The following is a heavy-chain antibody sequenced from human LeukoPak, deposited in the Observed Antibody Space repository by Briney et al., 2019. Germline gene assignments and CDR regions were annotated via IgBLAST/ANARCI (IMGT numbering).Heavy chain of an antibody. CDR1: GGSISSSGYY. CDR2: IYYVGST. Sequence: SETLSLTCTVSGGSISSSGYYWGWIRQPPGKGLEWIGNIYYVGSTYYNPSLNSRVTISVDTSKNQFSLKLNSVTAADTAVYYCARGHRIAVAGRGHRAFDIWGQGTMVTVSS. D-gene: IGHD6-19*01. CDR3: ARGHRIAVAGRGHRAFDI. J-gene: IGHJ3*02. V-gene: IGHV4-39*07.